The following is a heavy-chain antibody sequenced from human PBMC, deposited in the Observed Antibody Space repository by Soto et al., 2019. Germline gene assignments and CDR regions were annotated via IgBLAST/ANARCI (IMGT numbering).Heavy chain of an antibody. V-gene: IGHV4-34*01. CDR2: INHSGST. CDR3: ARTPRGYSYGSLSDY. D-gene: IGHD5-18*01. J-gene: IGHJ4*02. Sequence: SETLSLTCAVYGGSFSGYYWSWIRQPPGKGLEWIGEINHSGSTNYNPSLKSRVTISVDTSKNQFSLKLSSVTAADTAVYYCARTPRGYSYGSLSDYWGQGTLVTVSS. CDR1: GGSFSGYY.